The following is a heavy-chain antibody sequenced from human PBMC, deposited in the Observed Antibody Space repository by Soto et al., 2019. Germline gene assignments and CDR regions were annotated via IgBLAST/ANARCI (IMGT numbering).Heavy chain of an antibody. CDR1: GVSISNTSYY. J-gene: IGHJ4*02. CDR3: ARHGSY. CDR2: IYFSGST. Sequence: QLQLQESCPGLVNPSETLSLTCSVSGVSISNTSYYWGWIRQPPGTGLEWVGTIYFSGSTFYNPSLKSRVTIAIDTSKNQFSLRLSSVTAADTAVYYCARHGSYWGQGTLVTVSS. V-gene: IGHV4-39*01.